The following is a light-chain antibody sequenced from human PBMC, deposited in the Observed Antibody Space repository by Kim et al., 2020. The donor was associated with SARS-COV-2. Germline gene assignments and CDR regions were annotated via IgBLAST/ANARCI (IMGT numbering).Light chain of an antibody. CDR3: QVWDSSTGV. Sequence: SYELTQPLSVSVALGQTARITWGGNNIGSKNVHWYQQKPGQAPVLVIYRDSNRPSGIPERFSGSNSGNTATLTISRAQAGDEADYYCQVWDSSTGVFGGGTQLTVL. CDR2: RDS. J-gene: IGLJ3*02. V-gene: IGLV3-9*01. CDR1: NIGSKN.